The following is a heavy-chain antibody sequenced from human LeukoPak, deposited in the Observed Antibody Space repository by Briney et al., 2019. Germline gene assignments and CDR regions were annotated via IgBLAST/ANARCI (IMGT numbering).Heavy chain of an antibody. D-gene: IGHD6-13*01. CDR2: IRGSGGRT. CDR3: AKESSPGAFDL. CDR1: GFTFSSYS. Sequence: GGSLRLSCGAPGFTFSSYSMNWVRQAPGKGLEWVSAIRGSGGRTYYADSVKGRFTISRDNSKSTLYLQMNSLRAEDTAVYYCAKESSPGAFDLWGQGTMVTVSS. J-gene: IGHJ3*01. V-gene: IGHV3-23*01.